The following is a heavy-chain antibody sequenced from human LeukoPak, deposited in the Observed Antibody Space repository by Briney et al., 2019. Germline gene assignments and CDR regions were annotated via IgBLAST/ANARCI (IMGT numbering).Heavy chain of an antibody. CDR2: TRYDGSNK. CDR3: AKDISAYSSSWSVGHY. J-gene: IGHJ4*02. Sequence: PGGSLRLSCAASGFTFRSYGMHWVRQAPGKGLEWVAFTRYDGSNKYYAESVKGRFTISRDNSKNTLYLQMNSLRAEDTAVYYCAKDISAYSSSWSVGHYWGQGTLVTVSS. CDR1: GFTFRSYG. D-gene: IGHD6-13*01. V-gene: IGHV3-30*02.